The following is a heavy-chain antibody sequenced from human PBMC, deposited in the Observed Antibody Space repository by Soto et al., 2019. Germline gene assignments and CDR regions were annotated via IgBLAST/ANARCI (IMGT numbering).Heavy chain of an antibody. J-gene: IGHJ4*02. D-gene: IGHD2-2*01. V-gene: IGHV1-2*02. Sequence: VASVKVSCKXSGYTFTDYYIHWVRQAPGQGPEWMGWINPNSGGTNYAQKFQGRVTMTRDTSNSTAYMELSRLRSDDTAVYYCARVGHCSSTSCYPFDFWGQGTLVTVSS. CDR1: GYTFTDYY. CDR2: INPNSGGT. CDR3: ARVGHCSSTSCYPFDF.